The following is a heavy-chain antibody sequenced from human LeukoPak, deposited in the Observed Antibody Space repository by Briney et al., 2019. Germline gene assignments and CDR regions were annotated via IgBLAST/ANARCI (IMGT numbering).Heavy chain of an antibody. V-gene: IGHV4-59*08. CDR2: IYYSGST. CDR3: ARRKKGIVGATYFDY. Sequence: SETLSLTCAVYGGSFSSYYWSWIRQPPGKGLEWIGYIYYSGSTNYNPSLKSRVTISVDTSKNQFSLKLCSVTAADTAVYYCARRKKGIVGATYFDYWGQGTLVTVSS. D-gene: IGHD1-26*01. CDR1: GGSFSSYY. J-gene: IGHJ4*02.